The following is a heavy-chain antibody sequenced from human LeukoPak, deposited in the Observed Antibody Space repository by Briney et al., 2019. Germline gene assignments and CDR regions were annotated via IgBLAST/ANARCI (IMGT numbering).Heavy chain of an antibody. D-gene: IGHD6-19*01. Sequence: PSETLSLTCALSGYSISSGYYWGWIRQPPGKGLEYIGSVYHRGSTYYNPSLKSRVTISLDTSKNQFSLKLNSVTAADTAVYYCARGVGPMLAVAAPDWIDPWGQGTLVTISS. J-gene: IGHJ5*02. CDR3: ARGVGPMLAVAAPDWIDP. V-gene: IGHV4-38-2*01. CDR1: GYSISSGYY. CDR2: VYHRGST.